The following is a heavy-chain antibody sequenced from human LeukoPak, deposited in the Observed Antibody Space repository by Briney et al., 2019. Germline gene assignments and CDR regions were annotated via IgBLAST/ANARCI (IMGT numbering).Heavy chain of an antibody. D-gene: IGHD4-11*01. J-gene: IGHJ4*02. V-gene: IGHV1-2*02. CDR1: GYTFTGYY. CDR2: INPNSGGT. CDR3: ARGGVGGTTLFYYFDY. Sequence: ASVKVSCRASGYTFTGYYMHWVRQAPGQGLEWMGWINPNSGGTNYPQKFQGRVTMTRDTSISTAYMELSRLRSEDTAMYYCARGGVGGTTLFYYFDYWGQGTLVTVSS.